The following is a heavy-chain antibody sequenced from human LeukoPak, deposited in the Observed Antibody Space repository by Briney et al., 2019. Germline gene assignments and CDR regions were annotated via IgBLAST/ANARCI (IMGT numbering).Heavy chain of an antibody. CDR3: ARDLAMYYYDSSGCLDY. CDR2: INSDGSST. CDR1: GFTFSSYW. V-gene: IGHV3-74*01. D-gene: IGHD3-22*01. J-gene: IGHJ4*02. Sequence: QPGGSLRLSCTASGFTFSSYWMHWVRQPPGKGLVWVSRINSDGSSTSYADSVKGRFTISRDNAKNTLYLQMNSLRAEDTAVYYCARDLAMYYYDSSGCLDYWGQGTLVTVSS.